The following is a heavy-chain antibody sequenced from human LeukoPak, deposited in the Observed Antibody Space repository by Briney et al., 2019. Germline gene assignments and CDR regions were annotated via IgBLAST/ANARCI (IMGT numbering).Heavy chain of an antibody. CDR1: GFTFSSYA. V-gene: IGHV3-23*01. CDR2: ISGSGGST. Sequence: GGSLRLSCAASGFTFSSYAMSWVRQAPGKGLEWVSAISGSGGSTYYADSVKGRFTISRDNSKNTLYLQMNSLRAEDTAVYYCAKGRLRYGWLHRPLGTDAFDIWGQGTMVTVSS. D-gene: IGHD5-24*01. CDR3: AKGRLRYGWLHRPLGTDAFDI. J-gene: IGHJ3*02.